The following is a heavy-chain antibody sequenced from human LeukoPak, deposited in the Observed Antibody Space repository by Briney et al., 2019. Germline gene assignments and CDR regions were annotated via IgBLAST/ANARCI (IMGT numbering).Heavy chain of an antibody. Sequence: PSETLSLTCTVSGGSISSSSYYWGWIRQPPGKGLEWIGSIYYSGSTYYNPSLKSRVTISVDTSKNQFSLKLSSVTAADTAVYYCASWVQGEVQLERREDWFDPWGQGTLVTVSS. V-gene: IGHV4-39*01. CDR3: ASWVQGEVQLERREDWFDP. J-gene: IGHJ5*02. D-gene: IGHD1-1*01. CDR1: GGSISSSSYY. CDR2: IYYSGST.